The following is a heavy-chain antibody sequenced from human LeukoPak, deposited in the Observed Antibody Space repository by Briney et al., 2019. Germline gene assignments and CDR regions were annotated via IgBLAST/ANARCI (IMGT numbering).Heavy chain of an antibody. CDR1: GFAFRRYW. V-gene: IGHV3-74*01. CDR2: INSDGRTT. CDR3: ARQEVDYGAPAGFHN. Sequence: GGSLRLSCAASGFAFRRYWMHWVRQAPGKGLVWVSHINSDGRTTNYAGSVKGRFTISRDNAKNALYLQMNSLRAEDTAVYYCARQEVDYGAPAGFHNWGQGTWSPSPQ. D-gene: IGHD4-17*01. J-gene: IGHJ4*02.